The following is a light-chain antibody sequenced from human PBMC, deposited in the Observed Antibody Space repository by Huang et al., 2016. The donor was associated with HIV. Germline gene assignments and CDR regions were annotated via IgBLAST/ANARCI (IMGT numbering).Light chain of an antibody. Sequence: EIILTQSPATLSLSPGERATLSCRASQSVSSYLAWYQQKPGQAPRLLIYDASNRATGIPARFSGSGSGTAFTLTISSLEPEDFAVYYCQQRSNRPPLTFGGGTKVEIK. CDR1: QSVSSY. CDR3: QQRSNRPPLT. CDR2: DAS. J-gene: IGKJ4*01. V-gene: IGKV3-11*01.